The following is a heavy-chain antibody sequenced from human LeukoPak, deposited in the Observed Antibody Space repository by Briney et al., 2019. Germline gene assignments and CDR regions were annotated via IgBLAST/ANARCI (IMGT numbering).Heavy chain of an antibody. J-gene: IGHJ4*02. CDR1: GFTFSSYA. CDR3: ARDLSGVTGYTYGRGIDY. CDR2: ISGSGGST. V-gene: IGHV3-23*01. D-gene: IGHD5-18*01. Sequence: GGSLRLSCAAAGFTFSSYAMSWVRQAPGKGLEWVSAISGSGGSTYYADSVKGRFTISRDNSKNTLYLQMNSLRAEDTAVYYCARDLSGVTGYTYGRGIDYWGQGTLVTVSS.